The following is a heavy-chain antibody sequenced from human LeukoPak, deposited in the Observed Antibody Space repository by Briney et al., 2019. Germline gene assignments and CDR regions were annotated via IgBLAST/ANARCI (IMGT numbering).Heavy chain of an antibody. CDR1: GFTFSSYA. CDR3: ARNYYDSSGYYSAEYFQH. D-gene: IGHD3-22*01. J-gene: IGHJ1*01. Sequence: GGSLRLSCAASGFTFSSYAMHWVRQAPGKGLEWVAVISYDGSNKYYADSVKGRFTISRDNSKTTLYLQMNSLRAEDTAVYYCARNYYDSSGYYSAEYFQHWGQGTLVTVSS. V-gene: IGHV3-30-3*01. CDR2: ISYDGSNK.